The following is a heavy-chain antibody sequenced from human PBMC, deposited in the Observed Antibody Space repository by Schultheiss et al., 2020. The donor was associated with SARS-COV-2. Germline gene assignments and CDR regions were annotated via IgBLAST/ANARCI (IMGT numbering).Heavy chain of an antibody. D-gene: IGHD1-26*01. CDR3: VRVGRIVGATIGLDF. Sequence: SETLSLTCTVSGGSISSYYWSWIRQPAGKGLEWIGSIYHSGSTYYNPSLKSRVTISVDTSKNQFSLKLSSVTAEDTAVYYCVRVGRIVGATIGLDFWGQGTLVTVSS. V-gene: IGHV4-4*07. J-gene: IGHJ4*02. CDR1: GGSISSYY. CDR2: IYHSGST.